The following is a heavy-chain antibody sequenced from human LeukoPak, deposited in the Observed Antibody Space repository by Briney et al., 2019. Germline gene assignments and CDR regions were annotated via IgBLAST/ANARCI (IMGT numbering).Heavy chain of an antibody. D-gene: IGHD6-13*01. CDR2: IYYSGST. V-gene: IGHV4-59*01. CDR3: ARVSRIAAARNYYYGMDV. Sequence: SETLSLTCTVSGGSISSYYWSWIRQPPGKGLEWIGYIYYSGSTNYNPSLKSRVTISVDTSKNQFSLKLSSVTAADTAVYYCARVSRIAAARNYYYGMDVWGQGTTVTVSS. J-gene: IGHJ6*02. CDR1: GGSISSYY.